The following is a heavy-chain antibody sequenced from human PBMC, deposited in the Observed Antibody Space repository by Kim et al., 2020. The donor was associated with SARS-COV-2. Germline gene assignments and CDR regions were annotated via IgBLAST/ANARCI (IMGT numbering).Heavy chain of an antibody. CDR3: GSNSVPTGVY. J-gene: IGHJ4*02. V-gene: IGHV1-3*04. CDR1: GYSVTNFG. Sequence: ASVKVSCKASGYSVTNFGLHWVRQAPGQGLEWMGWINSGNGNTKYSQKFQGRVTITRASSASTAYMEVNNLRSEDTAVYYCGSNSVPTGVYWGQGTLVTVSS. CDR2: INSGNGNT. D-gene: IGHD4-4*01.